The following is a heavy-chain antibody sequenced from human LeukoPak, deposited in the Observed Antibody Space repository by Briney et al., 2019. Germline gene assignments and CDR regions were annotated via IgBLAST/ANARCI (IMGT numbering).Heavy chain of an antibody. V-gene: IGHV2-70*11. CDR2: IDWDDDK. CDR1: GFSLSTDEMS. J-gene: IGHJ3*02. CDR3: ARRLYGSGSSNAFDI. D-gene: IGHD3-10*01. Sequence: ESGPALVKPIQTLTLTCTFSGFSLSTDEMSVSWVRQPPGKALEWLARIDWDDDKYYSASLKTRLTISKDTSKNQVVLTMTNMDPVDTATYYCARRLYGSGSSNAFDIWGQGTMVTVSS.